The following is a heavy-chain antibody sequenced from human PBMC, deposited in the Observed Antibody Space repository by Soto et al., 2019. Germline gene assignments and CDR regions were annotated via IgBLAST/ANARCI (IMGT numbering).Heavy chain of an antibody. Sequence: SETLSLTCTVSGGSISSYYWSWIRQPPGKGLEWIGYIYYSGSTNYNPSLKSRVTISVDTSKNQFSLKLSSVTAADTAVYYCARLGLPPPHDYSNYWYFDLWGRGTLVTVSS. CDR2: IYYSGST. D-gene: IGHD4-4*01. CDR1: GGSISSYY. CDR3: ARLGLPPPHDYSNYWYFDL. V-gene: IGHV4-59*08. J-gene: IGHJ2*01.